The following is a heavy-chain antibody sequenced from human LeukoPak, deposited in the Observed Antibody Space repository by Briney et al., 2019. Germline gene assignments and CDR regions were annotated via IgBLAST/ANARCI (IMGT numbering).Heavy chain of an antibody. J-gene: IGHJ6*02. CDR3: ARVMYSSTRRGMDV. D-gene: IGHD6-13*01. V-gene: IGHV4-30-2*01. Sequence: PSETLSLTCTVSGGSISSGGYYWSWIRQPPGKGLEWIGYIYHSGSTYYNPSLKSRVTISVDRSKNQFSLKLSSVTAADTAVYYCARVMYSSTRRGMDVWGQGTTVTVSS. CDR1: GGSISSGGYY. CDR2: IYHSGST.